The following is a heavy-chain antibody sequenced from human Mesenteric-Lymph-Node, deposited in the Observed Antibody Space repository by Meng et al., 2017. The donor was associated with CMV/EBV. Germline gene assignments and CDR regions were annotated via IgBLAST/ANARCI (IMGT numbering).Heavy chain of an antibody. V-gene: IGHV4-59*01. D-gene: IGHD4-17*01. J-gene: IGHJ4*02. CDR1: GGSISSYY. Sequence: GSLRLSRTVSGGSISSYYWSWIRQPPGKGLVWIGYIYYSGSTHYNPSLMSRVTISVDTSKKQFSLKLSSVTAADTAVYYCARSWVNGDYVFYFDYWGQGTLVTVSS. CDR3: ARSWVNGDYVFYFDY. CDR2: IYYSGST.